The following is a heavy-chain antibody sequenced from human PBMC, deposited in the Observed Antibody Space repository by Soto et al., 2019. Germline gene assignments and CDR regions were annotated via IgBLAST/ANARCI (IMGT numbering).Heavy chain of an antibody. CDR2: IDTYGSAT. CDR1: GFTFSSYW. V-gene: IGHV3-74*01. Sequence: GGSLRLSCAASGFTFSSYWMHWVRQAPGKGLVWVSRIDTYGSATRYADSVKGRFTISRDNAKNSLYLQMNSLRAEDTAVYYCAREAIVVVAATGAFDIWGQGTMVTVSS. J-gene: IGHJ3*02. CDR3: AREAIVVVAATGAFDI. D-gene: IGHD2-15*01.